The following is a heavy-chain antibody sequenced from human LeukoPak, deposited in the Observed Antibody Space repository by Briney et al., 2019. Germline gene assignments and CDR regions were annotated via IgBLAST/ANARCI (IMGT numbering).Heavy chain of an antibody. D-gene: IGHD2-2*01. Sequence: ASVKVSCKASGYTFTSYSISWVRQAPGQGLEWMGWISAYNGNTNYAQKLQGRVTMTTDTSTSTAYMELRSLRSDDTAVYYCAREMCGSTSCYWEPLSYGMDVWGKGTTVTVSS. CDR3: AREMCGSTSCYWEPLSYGMDV. CDR2: ISAYNGNT. CDR1: GYTFTSYS. J-gene: IGHJ6*04. V-gene: IGHV1-18*04.